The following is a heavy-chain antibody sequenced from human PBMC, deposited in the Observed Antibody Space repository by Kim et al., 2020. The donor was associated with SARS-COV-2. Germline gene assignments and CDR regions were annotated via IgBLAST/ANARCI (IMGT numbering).Heavy chain of an antibody. CDR1: GGSISSGGYY. CDR2: IYYSGST. J-gene: IGHJ3*02. D-gene: IGHD3-3*01. V-gene: IGHV4-31*03. CDR3: ARATFYDFWSGNAFDI. Sequence: SETLSLTCTVSGGSISSGGYYWSWIRQHPGKGLEWIGYIYYSGSTYYNPSLKSRVTISVDTSKNQFSLKLSSVTAADMAVYYCARATFYDFWSGNAFDIWGQGTMVTVSS.